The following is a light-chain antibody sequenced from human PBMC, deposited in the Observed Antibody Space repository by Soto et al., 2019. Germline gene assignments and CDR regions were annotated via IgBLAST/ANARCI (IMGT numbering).Light chain of an antibody. CDR2: GAS. J-gene: IGKJ5*01. V-gene: IGKV3-20*01. Sequence: EIVLTQSPGTLSLSPGERATLSCRASQSVSSSLAWYQQKPGQAPRLLIYGASSRATAIPDRFSGSGSGTDFTLTISRLDPEDFAVYYCQQYGSSPPITFGQGTRLEMK. CDR3: QQYGSSPPIT. CDR1: QSVSSS.